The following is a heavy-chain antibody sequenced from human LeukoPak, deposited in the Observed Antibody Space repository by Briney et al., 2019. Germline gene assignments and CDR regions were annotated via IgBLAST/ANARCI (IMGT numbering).Heavy chain of an antibody. J-gene: IGHJ4*02. V-gene: IGHV3-30*18. D-gene: IGHD5-18*01. CDR2: ISYGGSNK. CDR1: GFTFSSYG. Sequence: GGSLRLSCAASGFTFSSYGMHWVRQAPGKGLEWVAVISYGGSNKYYADSVKGRFTISRDNSKNTLYLQMNSLRAEDTAVYYCAKEGIQLWLNNWGQGTLVTVSS. CDR3: AKEGIQLWLNN.